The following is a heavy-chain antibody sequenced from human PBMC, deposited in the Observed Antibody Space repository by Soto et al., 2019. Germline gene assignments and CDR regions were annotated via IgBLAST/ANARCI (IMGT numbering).Heavy chain of an antibody. Sequence: ASVKVSCKASGYTFTSYGSSWVRHDPGQGLEWMGWISAYNGNTNYAQKLQGRVTMTTDTSTSTAYMELRSLRSDDTAVYYCAREGYYDFWSGYLPITADYWGQGTLVTVSS. CDR2: ISAYNGNT. CDR3: AREGYYDFWSGYLPITADY. J-gene: IGHJ4*02. V-gene: IGHV1-18*01. D-gene: IGHD3-3*01. CDR1: GYTFTSYG.